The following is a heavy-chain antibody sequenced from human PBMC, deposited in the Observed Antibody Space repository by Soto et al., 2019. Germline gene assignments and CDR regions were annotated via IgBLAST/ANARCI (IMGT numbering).Heavy chain of an antibody. J-gene: IGHJ4*02. CDR3: AKDLIGYCGGSTCNIFQS. CDR2: LSHDGSKK. D-gene: IGHD2-2*01. V-gene: IGHV3-30*18. CDR1: GFIFNIYD. Sequence: QVQLIESGGGGVQPGRSLRRSCAASGFIFNIYDMHWVRQAPGKGLEWVAFLSHDGSKKFYADSLKGRITISRDNFNNTLYLQVHSLRPEDTAVYYCAKDLIGYCGGSTCNIFQSWGQGTLVTVSS.